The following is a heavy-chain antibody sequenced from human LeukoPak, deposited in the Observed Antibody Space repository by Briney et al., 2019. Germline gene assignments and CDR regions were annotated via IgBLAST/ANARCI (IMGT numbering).Heavy chain of an antibody. Sequence: PGGSLRLSCAASAFTFTNYGLSWVRQAPGKGLEWISAINGDGRDTYYADSVRGRFTISRDNSKDTLYLQVNSLRVDDTAIYYCAKRADDGGFYDFWGLGTLVTVSS. CDR3: AKRADDGGFYDF. CDR1: AFTFTNYG. J-gene: IGHJ4*02. CDR2: INGDGRDT. V-gene: IGHV3-23*01.